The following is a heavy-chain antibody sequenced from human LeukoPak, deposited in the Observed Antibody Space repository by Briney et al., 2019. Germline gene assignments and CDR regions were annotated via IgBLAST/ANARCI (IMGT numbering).Heavy chain of an antibody. CDR1: GYTFTGYY. CDR2: INPNSGGT. D-gene: IGHD2-2*01. Sequence: ASVKVSCKASGYTFTGYYMHWVRQAPGQGLEWTGWINPNSGGTNYAQKFQGRVTMTRDTSISTAYMDLSRLRSDDTAVYYCARGMGVLVPAATWFDPWGQGTLVTVSS. V-gene: IGHV1-2*02. J-gene: IGHJ5*02. CDR3: ARGMGVLVPAATWFDP.